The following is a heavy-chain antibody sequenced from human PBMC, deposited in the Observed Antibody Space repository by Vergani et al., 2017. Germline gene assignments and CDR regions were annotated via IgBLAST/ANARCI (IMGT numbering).Heavy chain of an antibody. V-gene: IGHV4-59*01. CDR3: ARARVRGVTLNGFDP. CDR2: IYYSGST. D-gene: IGHD3-10*01. J-gene: IGHJ5*02. CDR1: GGSISSYY. Sequence: QVQLQESGPGLVKPSETLSLTCTVSGGSISSYYWSWIRQPPGKGLEWIGYIYYSGSTNYNPSLKSRVTISVDTSKNQFSLKLSSVTAADTAVYCCARARVRGVTLNGFDPWGRGTLVTVSS.